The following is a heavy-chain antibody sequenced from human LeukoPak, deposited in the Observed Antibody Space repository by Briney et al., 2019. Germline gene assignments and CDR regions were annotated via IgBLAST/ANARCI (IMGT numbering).Heavy chain of an antibody. J-gene: IGHJ4*02. CDR3: ARNENSGWGYFDY. Sequence: GGSLRLSCISSGFTFSIYNMNWVRQAPGKGLEWVSVIGGSNGITFYVGSVKGRFTISRDNSKDTLYLQMNSLRAEDTAVYYCARNENSGWGYFDYWGQGTLVTVSS. CDR2: IGGSNGIT. D-gene: IGHD5-12*01. V-gene: IGHV3-23*01. CDR1: GFTFSIYN.